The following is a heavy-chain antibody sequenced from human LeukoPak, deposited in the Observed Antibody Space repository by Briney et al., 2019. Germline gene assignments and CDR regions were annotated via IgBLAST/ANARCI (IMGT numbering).Heavy chain of an antibody. CDR1: GGSFSGYY. J-gene: IGHJ6*02. CDR3: ARGNVVVPAAVYYYYYYGMDV. D-gene: IGHD2-2*01. V-gene: IGHV4-34*01. CDR2: INHSGST. Sequence: SETLSLTCAVYGGSFSGYYWSWIRQPPGKGLEWIGEINHSGSTNYNPSLKSRVTISVDTSKNQSSLKLSSVTAADTAVYYCARGNVVVPAAVYYYYYYGMDVWGQGTTVTVSS.